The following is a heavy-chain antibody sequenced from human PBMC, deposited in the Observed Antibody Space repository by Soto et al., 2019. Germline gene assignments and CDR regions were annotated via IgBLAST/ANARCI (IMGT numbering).Heavy chain of an antibody. CDR1: GYTLTELS. Sequence: ALVKVSCKVSGYTLTELSMHWVRQAPGKGLEWMGGFDPEDGETIYAQKFQGRVTMTEDTSTDTAYMELSSLRSEDTAVYYCARVPAAGGLLYSPNYYFDYWGQGTLVTVSS. D-gene: IGHD3-3*01. CDR3: ARVPAAGGLLYSPNYYFDY. V-gene: IGHV1-24*01. CDR2: FDPEDGET. J-gene: IGHJ4*02.